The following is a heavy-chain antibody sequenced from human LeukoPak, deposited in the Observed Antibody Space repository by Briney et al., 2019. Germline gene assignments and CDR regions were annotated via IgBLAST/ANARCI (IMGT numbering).Heavy chain of an antibody. CDR3: ARDRGIADADSFDP. CDR1: GYTYTTDG. D-gene: IGHD6-13*01. J-gene: IGHJ5*02. V-gene: IGHV1-18*01. Sequence: ASVKVSCKASGYTYTTDGISWVRQAPGQGLEWMGWIDTYSGKTNYSQKFQGRGTMTSDTSTSTAYLELMSLRSDATAVYYCARDRGIADADSFDPWGQGTLVTVSS. CDR2: IDTYSGKT.